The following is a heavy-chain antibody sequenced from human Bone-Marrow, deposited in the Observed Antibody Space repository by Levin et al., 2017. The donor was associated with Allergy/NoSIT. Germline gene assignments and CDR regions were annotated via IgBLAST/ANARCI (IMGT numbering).Heavy chain of an antibody. CDR3: AKDPTCCTGGVCLGDWFDP. D-gene: IGHD2-8*02. Sequence: GESLKISCAASGFTFSSYAMSWVRQAPGKGLEWVSAISGSGGSTYYADSVKGRFTISRDNSKNTLYLQMNSLRAEDTAVYYCAKDPTCCTGGVCLGDWFDPWGQGTLVTVSS. J-gene: IGHJ5*02. CDR1: GFTFSSYA. V-gene: IGHV3-23*01. CDR2: ISGSGGST.